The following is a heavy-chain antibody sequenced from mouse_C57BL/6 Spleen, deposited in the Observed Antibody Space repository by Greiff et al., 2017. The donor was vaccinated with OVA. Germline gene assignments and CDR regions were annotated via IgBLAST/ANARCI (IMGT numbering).Heavy chain of an antibody. CDR2: IDPNSGGT. CDR1: GYTFTSYW. CDR3: ARGTGTADWYFDV. V-gene: IGHV1-72*01. Sequence: QVQLKQPGAELVKPGASVKLSCKASGYTFTSYWMHWVKQRPGRGLEWIGRIDPNSGGTKYNEKFKSKATLTVDKPSSTAYMQLSSLTSEDSAVYYCARGTGTADWYFDVWGTGTTVTVSS. D-gene: IGHD4-1*01. J-gene: IGHJ1*03.